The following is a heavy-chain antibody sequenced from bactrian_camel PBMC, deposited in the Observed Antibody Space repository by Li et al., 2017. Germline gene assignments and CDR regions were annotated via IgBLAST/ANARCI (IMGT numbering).Heavy chain of an antibody. Sequence: HVQLVESGGGLVQPGGSLRLSCAASGFTFSSYWMYWVRQAPGKGLEWVSIMRRGDGHTYYGDSVKGRFTISRDNAKNTVYLNLHGLKTEDMAMYYCAKSVSVTWAAFDSWGQGTQVTVS. J-gene: IGHJ6*01. CDR3: AKSVSVTWAAFDS. V-gene: IGHV3S1*01. CDR2: MRRGDGHT. CDR1: GFTFSSYW. D-gene: IGHD3*01.